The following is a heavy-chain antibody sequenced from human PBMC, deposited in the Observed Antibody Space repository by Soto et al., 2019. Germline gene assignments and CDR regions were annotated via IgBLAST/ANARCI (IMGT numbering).Heavy chain of an antibody. J-gene: IGHJ4*02. D-gene: IGHD6-13*01. Sequence: PSETLSLTCAASGGSISSGGYSWSWIRQPPGKGLEWIGYIYHSGSTYYNPSLESRLTISVDKSKNQFSLKLTSVTAADTAVYYCARARATIAAAAIFDCWGQGTLVTVSS. CDR1: GGSISSGGYS. CDR3: ARARATIAAAAIFDC. V-gene: IGHV4-30-2*01. CDR2: IYHSGST.